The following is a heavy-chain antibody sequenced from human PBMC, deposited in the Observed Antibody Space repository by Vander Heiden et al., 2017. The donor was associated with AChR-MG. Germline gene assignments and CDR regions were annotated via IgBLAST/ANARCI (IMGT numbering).Heavy chain of an antibody. J-gene: IGHJ4*02. D-gene: IGHD1-26*01. CDR1: GGTFSSYT. V-gene: IGHV1-69*08. Sequence: QVQLVQSGAEVKKPGSSVKVSCKASGGTFSSYTISWVRQAPGQGVEWMGRIIPILGIANYAQKFQGRVTITADKATSTAYRELSSLRSEDTAVYYCARDRGVGATGKFDYWGQGTLVTVSS. CDR2: IIPILGIA. CDR3: ARDRGVGATGKFDY.